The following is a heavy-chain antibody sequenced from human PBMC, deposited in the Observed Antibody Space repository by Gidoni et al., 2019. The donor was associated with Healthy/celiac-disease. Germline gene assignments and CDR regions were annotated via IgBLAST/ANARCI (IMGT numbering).Heavy chain of an antibody. V-gene: IGHV3-21*01. CDR3: ARGWYSSSSQYYFDY. CDR1: GFTFSSYS. J-gene: IGHJ4*02. Sequence: EVQLMESGGGLVKPGGSQRLSCTASGFTFSSYSMNWVRQAPGKGLEWVSSISSSSSYIYYADSVKGRFTISRDNAKNSLYLQMNSLRAEDTAVYYCARGWYSSSSQYYFDYWGQGTLVTVSS. D-gene: IGHD6-6*01. CDR2: ISSSSSYI.